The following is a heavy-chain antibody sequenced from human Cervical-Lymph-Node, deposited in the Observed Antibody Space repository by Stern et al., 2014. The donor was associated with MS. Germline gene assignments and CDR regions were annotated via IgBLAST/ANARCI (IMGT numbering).Heavy chain of an antibody. CDR2: INGDGTVS. Sequence: MQLVESGGGIVQPGGSLMISCVASGFNFRTYWMHWVRQGPGQGLEWVSRINGDGTVSTYADSVRGRFTISRNNANNTMSLQLDNLRVEDTAIYYCASAYRASWGQGTLVTVST. CDR3: ASAYRAS. CDR1: GFNFRTYW. V-gene: IGHV3-74*02. J-gene: IGHJ4*02. D-gene: IGHD1-1*01.